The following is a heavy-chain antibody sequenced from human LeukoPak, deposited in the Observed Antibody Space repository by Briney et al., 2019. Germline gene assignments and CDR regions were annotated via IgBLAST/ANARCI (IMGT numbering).Heavy chain of an antibody. CDR3: ARDDGYYGSGSYYSYWYFDL. Sequence: GGSLRLSCAASGFTFSSYSMNWVRQAPGKGLEWLSYISSSSSTIYYADSVKGRFTISRDNAENSLYLQMNSLRAEDTAVYYCARDDGYYGSGSYYSYWYFDLWGRGTLVTVSS. J-gene: IGHJ2*01. D-gene: IGHD3-10*01. V-gene: IGHV3-48*04. CDR2: ISSSSSTI. CDR1: GFTFSSYS.